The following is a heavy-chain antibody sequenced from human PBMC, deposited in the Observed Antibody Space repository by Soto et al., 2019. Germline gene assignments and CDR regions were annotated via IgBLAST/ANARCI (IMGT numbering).Heavy chain of an antibody. CDR2: IYPGDSDT. V-gene: IGHV5-51*01. CDR1: GYSFTSYW. Sequence: GESLKISCKGSGYSFTSYWIGWVRQMPGKGLEWMGIIYPGDSDTRYSPSFQGQVTISADKSISTAYLQWSSLKASDTAMYYCARHSRAQYYYYGMDVWGQGTTVTVSS. CDR3: ARHSRAQYYYYGMDV. J-gene: IGHJ6*02.